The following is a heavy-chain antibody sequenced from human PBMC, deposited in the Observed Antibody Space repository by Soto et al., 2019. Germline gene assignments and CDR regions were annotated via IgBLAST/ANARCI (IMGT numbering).Heavy chain of an antibody. D-gene: IGHD6-6*01. J-gene: IGHJ4*02. CDR2: ISGNGGST. CDR1: GFTFSVYA. V-gene: IGHV3-23*01. CDR3: AKDRTFGPPLVRFDS. Sequence: EVQLLESGGGLVQPGGSLRLSCGASGFTFSVYAMTWVRQAPGKGLEWVSAISGNGGSTYYADSVKGRFTISRDNPKSTLHLQMNSLRVEDTAVYYCAKDRTFGPPLVRFDSWGQGTLVTVSS.